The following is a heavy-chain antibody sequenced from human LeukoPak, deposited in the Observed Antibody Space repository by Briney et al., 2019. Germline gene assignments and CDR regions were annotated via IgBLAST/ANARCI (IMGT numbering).Heavy chain of an antibody. D-gene: IGHD1-7*01. CDR2: ISYDGSNK. J-gene: IGHJ4*02. V-gene: IGHV3-30*18. CDR3: AKDREGTTFDS. Sequence: PGGSLRLSCAASGFTFSNYDMHWVRQAPGKGLEWVAVISYDGSNKYYADSVKGRFTISRDNSKNTVYLQMNSLRAEDTAVYYCAKDREGTTFDSWGQGTLVTVSS. CDR1: GFTFSNYD.